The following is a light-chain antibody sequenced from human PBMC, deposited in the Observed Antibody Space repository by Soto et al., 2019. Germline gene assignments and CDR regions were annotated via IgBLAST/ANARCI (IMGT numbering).Light chain of an antibody. J-gene: IGKJ1*01. Sequence: DIQMTQSPSTLSASVGDRVTITCRASQSIGDSLAWYQQKPGKAPKLLIYDASSLESGVPSRFSGSGSGTEFTLTISSLQPDDFATYYCQQYNSYSPTFGQGTKVDIK. CDR3: QQYNSYSPT. CDR1: QSIGDS. CDR2: DAS. V-gene: IGKV1-5*01.